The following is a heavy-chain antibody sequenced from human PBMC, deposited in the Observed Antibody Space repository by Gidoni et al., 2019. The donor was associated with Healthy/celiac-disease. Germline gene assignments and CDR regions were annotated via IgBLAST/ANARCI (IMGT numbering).Heavy chain of an antibody. V-gene: IGHV3-9*01. CDR1: GFTFDDYA. CDR3: AKDAGGYSSSFDY. Sequence: EVQLVESGGGLVQPGRSLRLSCAASGFTFDDYAMHWVRQAPGKGLEWVSGISWNSGSIGYADSVKGRFTISRDNAKNSLYLQMNSLRAEDTALYYCAKDAGGYSSSFDYWGQGTLVTVSS. J-gene: IGHJ4*02. D-gene: IGHD6-6*01. CDR2: ISWNSGSI.